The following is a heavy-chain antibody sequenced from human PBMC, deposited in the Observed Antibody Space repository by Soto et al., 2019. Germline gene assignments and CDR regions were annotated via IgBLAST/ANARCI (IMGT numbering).Heavy chain of an antibody. CDR2: ISGSGGST. CDR3: AKEERAYASGSYYN. CDR1: GLTFSNYD. J-gene: IGHJ4*02. V-gene: IGHV3-23*01. Sequence: RGSLRLPYAASGLTFSNYDLSWVRQAPGKGLEWVSAISGSGGSTHYADSVKARFTISRDNSKNTVYLQMNSLRAEDTAVYYCAKEERAYASGSYYNWGQRT. D-gene: IGHD3-10*01.